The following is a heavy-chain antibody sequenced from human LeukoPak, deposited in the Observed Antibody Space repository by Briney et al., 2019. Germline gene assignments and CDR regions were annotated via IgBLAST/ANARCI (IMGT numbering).Heavy chain of an antibody. CDR1: GGSISSGYY. CDR2: IYHSGST. Sequence: PSETLSLTCTVSGGSISSGYYWGWIRQPPGKGLEWIGSIYHSGSTYYNPSLKSRVTISIDTSKKQFSLKLSSVSAADTAVYYCARVGGGSGPYYFDYWGQGTLVTVSS. J-gene: IGHJ4*02. D-gene: IGHD6-19*01. CDR3: ARVGGGSGPYYFDY. V-gene: IGHV4-38-2*02.